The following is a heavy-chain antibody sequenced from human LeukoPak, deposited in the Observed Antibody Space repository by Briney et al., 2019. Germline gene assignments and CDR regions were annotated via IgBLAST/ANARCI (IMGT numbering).Heavy chain of an antibody. CDR2: VSWDGEST. CDR1: GFTFDDYG. Sequence: GGSLRLSCAASGFTFDDYGMHWVRPAPGKGLEWVALVSWDGESTYYAGSVKGRFTISRDNSAKSLYLQLNSLRPEDTALYYCARDRDYEGKFHLDYWGQGTLVTVSS. CDR3: ARDRDYEGKFHLDY. J-gene: IGHJ4*02. V-gene: IGHV3-43D*04. D-gene: IGHD4-17*01.